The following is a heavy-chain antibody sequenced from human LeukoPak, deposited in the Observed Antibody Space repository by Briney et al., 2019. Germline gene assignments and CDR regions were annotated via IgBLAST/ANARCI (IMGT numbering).Heavy chain of an antibody. V-gene: IGHV3-33*01. Sequence: SGGSLRLSCAPSGFTFSSYAMHWVRQAPGKGLEGVAVIWHDGSNEYYGDSVKGRFTISRDNSKNTLYLQMNSLRAEDTAVYYCARGRLCSGGHCYLNFDYWGQGTLVTVSS. D-gene: IGHD2-15*01. CDR1: GFTFSSYA. CDR3: ARGRLCSGGHCYLNFDY. J-gene: IGHJ4*02. CDR2: IWHDGSNE.